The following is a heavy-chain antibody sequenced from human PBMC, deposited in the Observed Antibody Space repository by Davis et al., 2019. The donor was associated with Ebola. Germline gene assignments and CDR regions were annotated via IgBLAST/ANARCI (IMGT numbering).Heavy chain of an antibody. CDR3: ARDKRYYYDDGGAFDI. D-gene: IGHD3-22*01. CDR2: INPNSGST. V-gene: IGHV1-2*04. CDR1: GYTFTGYY. Sequence: AASVKVSCKASGYTFTGYYMHWVRQAPGQGLEWMGWINPNSGSTNYAQKFQGWVTMTRDTSISTAYMELSSLRSEDTAVYYCARDKRYYYDDGGAFDIWGQGTMVTVSS. J-gene: IGHJ3*02.